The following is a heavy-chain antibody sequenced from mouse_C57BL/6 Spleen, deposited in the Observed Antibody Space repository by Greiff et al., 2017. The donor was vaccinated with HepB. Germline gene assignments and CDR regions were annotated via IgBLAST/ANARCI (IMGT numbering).Heavy chain of an antibody. Sequence: QVQLKQPGAELVKPGASVKLSCKASGYTFTSYWMHWVKQRPGQGLEWIGMIHPNSGSTNYNEKFKSKATLTVDKSSSTAYMQLSSLTSEDSAVYYCAITTVVSPWSFDVWGTGTTVTVSS. CDR2: IHPNSGST. J-gene: IGHJ1*03. CDR3: AITTVVSPWSFDV. D-gene: IGHD1-1*01. V-gene: IGHV1-64*01. CDR1: GYTFTSYW.